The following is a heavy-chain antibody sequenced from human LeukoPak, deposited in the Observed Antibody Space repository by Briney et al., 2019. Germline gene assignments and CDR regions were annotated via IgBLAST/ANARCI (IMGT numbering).Heavy chain of an antibody. D-gene: IGHD6-13*01. CDR2: ISGSGGST. CDR1: GFTFSSYA. J-gene: IGHJ4*02. CDR3: AKDVSSYSGSRLSCFDY. V-gene: IGHV3-23*01. Sequence: GGSLRLSCAASGFTFSSYAMSWVRQAPGKGLEWVSAISGSGGSTNYADSVKGRFTISRDNSKNTLYLQINSLRAEGTAVYYCAKDVSSYSGSRLSCFDYWGQGTLVTVSS.